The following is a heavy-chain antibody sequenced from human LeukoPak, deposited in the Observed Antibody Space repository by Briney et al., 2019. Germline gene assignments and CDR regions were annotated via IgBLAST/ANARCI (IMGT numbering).Heavy chain of an antibody. J-gene: IGHJ4*02. CDR2: IYPGDSDT. V-gene: IGHV5-51*01. CDR3: ARLGGDYGYYFDY. CDR1: GYSFTSYW. D-gene: IGHD4-17*01. Sequence: GESLKISCKGSGYSFTSYWIGWVRQMPGKGLEWLGIIYPGDSDTRYSPSFQGQVTISADKSISTAYLQWGSLKASDTAMYYCARLGGDYGYYFDYWGQGTLVTVSS.